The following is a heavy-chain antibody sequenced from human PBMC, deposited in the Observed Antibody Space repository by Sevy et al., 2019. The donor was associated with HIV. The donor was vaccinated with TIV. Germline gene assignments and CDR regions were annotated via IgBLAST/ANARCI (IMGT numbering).Heavy chain of an antibody. CDR3: ARENYYDSTSLGSFDV. CDR2: ISADGGVK. Sequence: GGSLRLSCAASGFIFSNYAMTWVRQAPGRGLEWVAIISADGGVKYYADSVKGRFTISRDNSDNTLSLQMNSLRTEESALYYGARENYYDSTSLGSFDVWGQGTMVTVSS. V-gene: IGHV3-30-3*01. CDR1: GFIFSNYA. D-gene: IGHD3-22*01. J-gene: IGHJ3*01.